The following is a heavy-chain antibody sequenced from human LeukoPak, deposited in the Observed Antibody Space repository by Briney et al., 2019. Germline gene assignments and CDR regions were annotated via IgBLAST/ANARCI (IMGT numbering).Heavy chain of an antibody. V-gene: IGHV4-30-2*01. CDR3: ARLGYSSSWSPIDF. J-gene: IGHJ4*02. Sequence: PSETLSLTCTVSGGSISSGGYYWSWIRQPPGKGLEWIGYIYHSGSTYYNPSLKSRVTISVDTSKNQFSLNLSSVTAADTAVYYCARLGYSSSWSPIDFWGQGTLVTVSS. D-gene: IGHD6-13*01. CDR2: IYHSGST. CDR1: GGSISSGGYY.